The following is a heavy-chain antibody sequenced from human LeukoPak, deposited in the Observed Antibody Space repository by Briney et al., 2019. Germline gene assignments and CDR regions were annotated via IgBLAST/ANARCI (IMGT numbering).Heavy chain of an antibody. CDR3: ARGLDIVETGWFDP. D-gene: IGHD5-12*01. CDR1: GGSISSYY. J-gene: IGHJ5*02. V-gene: IGHV4-59*01. Sequence: SETLSLTCTVSGGSISSYYWSWIRQPPGKGLEWVGYIYYSGSTNYNPSLKSRVTISVDTSKNQFSLKLSSVTAADTAVYYCARGLDIVETGWFDPWGQGTLVTVSS. CDR2: IYYSGST.